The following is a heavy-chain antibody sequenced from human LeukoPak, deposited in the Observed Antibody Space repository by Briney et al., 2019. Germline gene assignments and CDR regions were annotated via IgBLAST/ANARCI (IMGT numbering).Heavy chain of an antibody. D-gene: IGHD2-21*02. CDR3: AGVTAILDWFDL. CDR2: TYYSGST. V-gene: IGHV4-59*11. J-gene: IGHJ5*02. CDR1: GVSISSQY. Sequence: SETLSLTCTVSGVSISSQYWSWVRQPPGRGQEWLGYTYYSGSTNYNPSLKSRVTISVDTSKNQFSLKLSSVTAADTAVYYCAGVTAILDWFDLWGQGTLVTVSS.